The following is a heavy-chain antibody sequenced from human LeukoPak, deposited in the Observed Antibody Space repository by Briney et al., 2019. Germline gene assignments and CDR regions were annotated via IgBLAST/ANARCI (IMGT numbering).Heavy chain of an antibody. V-gene: IGHV3-23*01. D-gene: IGHD2-2*01. CDR2: ISGSGGST. CDR1: GFTFSSYA. J-gene: IGHJ6*04. CDR3: ASRDIVVVPAARTGMDV. Sequence: GGSLRLSCAASGFTFSSYAMSWVRQAPGKGLEWVSAISGSGGSTYYADSVKGRFTISRDNSKNTLYLQMNSLRAEDTAVYYCASRDIVVVPAARTGMDVWGKGTTVTVSS.